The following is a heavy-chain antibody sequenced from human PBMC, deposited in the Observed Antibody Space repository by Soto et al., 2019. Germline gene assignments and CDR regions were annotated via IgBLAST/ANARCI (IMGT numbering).Heavy chain of an antibody. D-gene: IGHD2-21*01. V-gene: IGHV4-30-4*01. Sequence: QVQLQESGPGLVKPSQTLSLTCTVSGGSISSGDYYWSWIRQPPGKGLEWIGYIYYSGSTYYNPSLKSRVTISVDTSKNQSALKLSSVTAADTAVYYCARVDSPNWFDPWGQGTLVIVSS. J-gene: IGHJ5*02. CDR1: GGSISSGDYY. CDR2: IYYSGST. CDR3: ARVDSPNWFDP.